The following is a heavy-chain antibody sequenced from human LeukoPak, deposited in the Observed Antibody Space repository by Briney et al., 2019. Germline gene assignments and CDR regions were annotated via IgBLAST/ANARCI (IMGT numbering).Heavy chain of an antibody. Sequence: PGGSLRLSCAASGFTFSSYAMHWVRQAPGKGLEWVAVISYDGSNKYYADSVKGRFTISGDNSKNTLYLQMNSLRAEDTAVYYCAREGGYCSGGSCYHRIFDYWGQGTLVTVSS. D-gene: IGHD2-15*01. CDR1: GFTFSSYA. CDR3: AREGGYCSGGSCYHRIFDY. V-gene: IGHV3-30-3*01. CDR2: ISYDGSNK. J-gene: IGHJ4*02.